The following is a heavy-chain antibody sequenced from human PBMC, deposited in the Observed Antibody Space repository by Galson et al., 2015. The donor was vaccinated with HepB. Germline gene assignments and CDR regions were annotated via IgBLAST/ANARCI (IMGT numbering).Heavy chain of an antibody. CDR2: ISSNGGST. Sequence: SLRLSCAASGFTFSSYAMHWVRQAPGKGLEYVSAISSNGGSTYYADSVKGRFTISRDNSKNTLYLQMSSLGAEDTAVNYCVKGRIQLWFDAFDIWGQGTMVTVSS. CDR1: GFTFSSYA. D-gene: IGHD5-18*01. V-gene: IGHV3-64D*09. CDR3: VKGRIQLWFDAFDI. J-gene: IGHJ3*02.